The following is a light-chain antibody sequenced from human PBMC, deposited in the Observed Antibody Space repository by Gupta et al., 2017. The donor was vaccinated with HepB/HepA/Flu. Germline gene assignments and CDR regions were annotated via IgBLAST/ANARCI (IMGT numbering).Light chain of an antibody. CDR2: KDS. J-gene: IGLJ2*01. Sequence: SYELTQPPSVSVSPGPTARITCSGDKLGDKYACWYQQKPGQSPLLVIYKDSKRPSGIPERFSGSNSGNTATLTIGGTQARDEDDYYCQAWDSSTVVFGGGTKLTVL. CDR3: QAWDSSTVV. CDR1: KLGDKY. V-gene: IGLV3-1*01.